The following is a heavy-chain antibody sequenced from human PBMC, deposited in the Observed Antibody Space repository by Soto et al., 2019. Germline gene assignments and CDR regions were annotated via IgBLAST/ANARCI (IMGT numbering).Heavy chain of an antibody. CDR2: IYPCDSYT. Sequence: GESLKISWKGAGYSFARYWIGWVRHMPGKGLEWMGSIYPCDSYTRYSPSFQGQVTISADKSISTAYLQWSSLKASDTAMYYCARQVGGITGTTNPIPTWFDPWGQGTLVTVSS. V-gene: IGHV5-51*01. CDR3: ARQVGGITGTTNPIPTWFDP. CDR1: GYSFARYW. J-gene: IGHJ5*02. D-gene: IGHD1-20*01.